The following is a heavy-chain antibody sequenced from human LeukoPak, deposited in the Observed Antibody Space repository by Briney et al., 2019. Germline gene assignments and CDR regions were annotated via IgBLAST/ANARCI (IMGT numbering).Heavy chain of an antibody. J-gene: IGHJ4*02. Sequence: SETLSLTCAVYGGSFSGYYWSWIRQPPGKGLEWIGEINHSGSTNYNPSLKSRVTISVDTSKNQFSLKLSSVTAADTAVYYCARHAPGSYYFYFDYWGQGTLVTVSS. D-gene: IGHD3-10*01. CDR3: ARHAPGSYYFYFDY. CDR1: GGSFSGYY. CDR2: INHSGST. V-gene: IGHV4-34*01.